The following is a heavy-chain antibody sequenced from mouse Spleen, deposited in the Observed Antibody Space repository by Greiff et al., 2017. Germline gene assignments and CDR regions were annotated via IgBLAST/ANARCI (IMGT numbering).Heavy chain of an antibody. J-gene: IGHJ4*01. V-gene: IGHV1-72*01. Sequence: QVQLQQPGAELVKPGASVKLSCKASGYTFTSYWMHWVKQRPGRGLEWIGRIDPNSGGTKYNEKFKSKATLTVDKPSSTAYMQLSSLTSEDSAVYYCARGALITTMVRYYAMDYWGQGTSVTVSS. CDR2: IDPNSGGT. D-gene: IGHD1-2*01. CDR1: GYTFTSYW. CDR3: ARGALITTMVRYYAMDY.